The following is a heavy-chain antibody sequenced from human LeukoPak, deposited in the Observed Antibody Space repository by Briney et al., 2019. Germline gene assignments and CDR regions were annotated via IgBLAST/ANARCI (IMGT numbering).Heavy chain of an antibody. J-gene: IGHJ5*02. Sequence: SETLSLTCTVSGGSISSYYWSWIRQPPGKGLEWIGXXYYSGSTNYNPSLKSRVTIPVDTSKNQFSLKLSSVTAADTAVYYCARDRREAPERPNWFDPWGQGTLVTVSS. CDR2: XYYSGST. CDR1: GGSISSYY. V-gene: IGHV4-59*01. D-gene: IGHD1-1*01. CDR3: ARDRREAPERPNWFDP.